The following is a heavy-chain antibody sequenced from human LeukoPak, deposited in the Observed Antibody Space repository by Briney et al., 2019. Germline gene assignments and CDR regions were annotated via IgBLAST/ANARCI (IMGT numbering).Heavy chain of an antibody. V-gene: IGHV1-2*02. CDR3: ARDDYDILTGYYDNWFDP. J-gene: IGHJ5*02. Sequence: GASVKVSCKASGYTFSGYCMHWVRQAPGQGLEWMGWINPNSGGTNYAQKFQGRVTMTRDTSISTAYMELSRLRSDDTAVYYCARDDYDILTGYYDNWFDPWGQGTLVTVSS. D-gene: IGHD3-9*01. CDR2: INPNSGGT. CDR1: GYTFSGYC.